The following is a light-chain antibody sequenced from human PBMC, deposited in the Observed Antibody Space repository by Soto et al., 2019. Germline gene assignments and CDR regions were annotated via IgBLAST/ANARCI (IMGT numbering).Light chain of an antibody. CDR2: GAS. V-gene: IGKV3-15*01. CDR1: QSVSSS. Sequence: EIVMTQSPATLSVFPGERTTLSCGASQSVSSSLAWYQQKPGQAPRLLIYGASTRATGVPARFSANGSGTDFTLTISSLEPEDFAVYYCQQRDSWVTFGQGTRLEI. J-gene: IGKJ5*01. CDR3: QQRDSWVT.